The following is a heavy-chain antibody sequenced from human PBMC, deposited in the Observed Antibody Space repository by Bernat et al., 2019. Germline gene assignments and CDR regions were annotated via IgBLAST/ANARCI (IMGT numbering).Heavy chain of an antibody. D-gene: IGHD3-3*01. CDR2: VYSDGST. CDR3: ARQDDFWSGFVV. V-gene: IGHV3-66*04. J-gene: IGHJ5*02. Sequence: EVQLVESGGGLVQPGGSLRLSCAASGFTVSSNYMSWVRQAPGKGLAWVSIVYSDGSTYYADSVKGRFTSSRDNSKKTVFLQMSSLRVDDMAVYYCARQDDFWSGFVVWGQGTLVTVSS. CDR1: GFTVSSNY.